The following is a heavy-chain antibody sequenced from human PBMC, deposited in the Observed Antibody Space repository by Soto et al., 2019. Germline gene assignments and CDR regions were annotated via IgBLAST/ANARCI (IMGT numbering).Heavy chain of an antibody. J-gene: IGHJ4*02. V-gene: IGHV1-8*01. Sequence: QVQLVQYGAEVKKPGASVKVSCKASRYTFTSSDVNWVRQATGQGIEWMGWMNPNSGNTGYAQTFQGRVTMTRNTSISTAYMELSGLRSEDTAVYYCARELTMIVDNWGQGTLVAVSS. CDR2: MNPNSGNT. CDR1: RYTFTSSD. CDR3: ARELTMIVDN. D-gene: IGHD3-22*01.